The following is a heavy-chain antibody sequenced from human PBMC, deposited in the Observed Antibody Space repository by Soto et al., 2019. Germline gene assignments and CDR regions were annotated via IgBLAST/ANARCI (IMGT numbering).Heavy chain of an antibody. Sequence: GGSLRLSCAASGFTFGSYGMHWVRQAPGKGLEWVAVISYDGSNKYYADSVKGRFTISRDNSKNTLYLQMNSLRAEDTAVYYCAKAEYSNGWYVDYYYYGMDVWGQGTTVTVSS. CDR3: AKAEYSNGWYVDYYYYGMDV. V-gene: IGHV3-30*18. CDR2: ISYDGSNK. J-gene: IGHJ6*02. D-gene: IGHD6-19*01. CDR1: GFTFGSYG.